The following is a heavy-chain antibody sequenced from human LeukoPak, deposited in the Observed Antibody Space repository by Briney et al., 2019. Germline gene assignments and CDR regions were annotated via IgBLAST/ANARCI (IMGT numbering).Heavy chain of an antibody. CDR2: ISSSSSYI. J-gene: IGHJ4*02. V-gene: IGHV3-21*04. CDR3: ARDMFDSGAVASRGGWWN. D-gene: IGHD6-19*01. CDR1: GFTFSSYS. Sequence: PGGSLRLSCAASGFTFSSYSMNWVRQAPGKGLEWVSSISSSSSYIYYADSVKGRFTISRDNAKNSLYLQMNSLRAEDTAVYYCARDMFDSGAVASRGGWWNWGQGTLVTVSS.